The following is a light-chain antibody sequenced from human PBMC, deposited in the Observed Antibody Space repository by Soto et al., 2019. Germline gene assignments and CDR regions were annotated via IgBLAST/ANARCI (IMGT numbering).Light chain of an antibody. CDR1: SSNIGNNY. CDR2: RNS. CDR3: AAWDDSLSGRGV. V-gene: IGLV1-47*01. J-gene: IGLJ2*01. Sequence: QYVLTQPPSASGTPGQRVTISCSGSSSNIGNNYVYWYQLVPGTAPKLLIYRNSQRPSGVPDRFSGSRSGTSASLAISGLRSEDEADYYCAAWDDSLSGRGVFGGGTKLTVL.